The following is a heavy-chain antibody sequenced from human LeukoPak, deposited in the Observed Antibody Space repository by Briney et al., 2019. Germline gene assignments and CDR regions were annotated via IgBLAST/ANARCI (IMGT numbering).Heavy chain of an antibody. J-gene: IGHJ4*02. V-gene: IGHV3-53*01. Sequence: GGSLRLSCAASGFTVSRNYMGWVRQAPGKGLEWVSIIYSGDNTYYADSVKGRFTISRDSSKNTLYLQMSSLRVEDTAVYYCARVGMVRGAPLDYWGQGTLVTVSS. D-gene: IGHD3-10*01. CDR2: IYSGDNT. CDR3: ARVGMVRGAPLDY. CDR1: GFTVSRNY.